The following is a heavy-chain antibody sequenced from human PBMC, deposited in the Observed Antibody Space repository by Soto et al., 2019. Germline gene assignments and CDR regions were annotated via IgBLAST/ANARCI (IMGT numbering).Heavy chain of an antibody. CDR2: INPKSGGT. J-gene: IGHJ6*02. CDR3: ARGDSTDCSNGVCSFFYNHDMDV. V-gene: IGHV1-2*04. D-gene: IGHD2-8*01. Sequence: ASVKVSCKASGYSFTDYHVHWVRQAPGQGLEWLGRINPKSGGTSTAQKFQGWVTMTTDTSISTASMELTRLTSDDTAIYYCARGDSTDCSNGVCSFFYNHDMDVWGQGTTVTSP. CDR1: GYSFTDYH.